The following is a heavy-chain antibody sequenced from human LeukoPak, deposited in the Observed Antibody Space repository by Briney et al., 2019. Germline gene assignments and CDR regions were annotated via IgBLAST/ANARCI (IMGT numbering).Heavy chain of an antibody. Sequence: GVSLRLSCAGSGFTFRSYGMHWVRQAPGKGLEWVAFIRFDGSDKFYTDSMKGRFTISRDNSRSMVYLQMNSLRPDDTAVYYCAKDIILGSRTDGGPGYWGQGTLVTVSS. CDR2: IRFDGSDK. V-gene: IGHV3-30*02. J-gene: IGHJ4*02. CDR3: AKDIILGSRTDGGPGY. D-gene: IGHD3-10*01. CDR1: GFTFRSYG.